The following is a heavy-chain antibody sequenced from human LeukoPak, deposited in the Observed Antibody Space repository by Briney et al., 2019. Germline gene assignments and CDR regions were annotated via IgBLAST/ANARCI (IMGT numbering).Heavy chain of an antibody. D-gene: IGHD3-22*01. Sequence: SETLSLTCTVSGGSISTYFWSWLRQPPGRGLEWIGHIYYSGRTNYNPPLKSRVTISVDTSKNQFSLKLSSVTAADTAVYYCARDTYYYDSGGYDDAFDIWGPGTTVTVSS. CDR2: IYYSGRT. CDR1: GGSISTYF. V-gene: IGHV4-59*12. J-gene: IGHJ3*02. CDR3: ARDTYYYDSGGYDDAFDI.